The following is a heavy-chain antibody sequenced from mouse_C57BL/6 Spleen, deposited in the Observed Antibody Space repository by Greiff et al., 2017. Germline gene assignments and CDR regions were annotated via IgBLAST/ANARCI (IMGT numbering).Heavy chain of an antibody. V-gene: IGHV1-26*01. CDR2: INPNNGGT. CDR3: ARGAESYDDY. J-gene: IGHJ2*01. D-gene: IGHD2-12*01. Sequence: VQLQQSGPELVKPGASVKISCKASGYTFTDYYMNWVKQSHGKSLEWIGDINPNNGGTSYNQKFKGKATFTVDKSSSTAYMELRSLTSEDSAVYYCARGAESYDDYWGQGTTLTVSS. CDR1: GYTFTDYY.